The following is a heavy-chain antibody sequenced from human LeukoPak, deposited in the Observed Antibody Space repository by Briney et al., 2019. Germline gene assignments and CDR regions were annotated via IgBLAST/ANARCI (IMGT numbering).Heavy chain of an antibody. D-gene: IGHD1-26*01. CDR2: ISSSSSYI. CDR3: ARGGYSGSYNY. V-gene: IGHV3-21*01. J-gene: IGHJ4*02. Sequence: GGSLRLSCAAYGFTFSSYSMNWVRQAPGKGLEWVSSISSSSSYIYYADSVKGRFTISRDNAKNSLYLQMNSLRAEVTAVYYCARGGYSGSYNYWGQGTLVTVSS. CDR1: GFTFSSYS.